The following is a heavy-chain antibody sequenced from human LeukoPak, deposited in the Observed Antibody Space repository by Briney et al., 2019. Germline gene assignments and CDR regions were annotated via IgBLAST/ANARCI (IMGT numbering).Heavy chain of an antibody. D-gene: IGHD3-10*01. J-gene: IGHJ4*02. CDR3: VRARVRGEDWDY. CDR1: GFTFNTYW. CDR2: ISGSGGST. V-gene: IGHV3-23*01. Sequence: PGGSLRLSCSASGFTFNTYWMNWVRQAPGKGLEWVSAISGSGGSTYYADSVKGRFTISRDNSKNTLYLQMNSLRAEDTAVYYCVRARVRGEDWDYWGQGTLVTVSS.